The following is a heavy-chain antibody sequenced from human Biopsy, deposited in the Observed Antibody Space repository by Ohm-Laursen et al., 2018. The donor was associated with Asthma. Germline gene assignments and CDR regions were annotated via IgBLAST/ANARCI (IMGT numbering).Heavy chain of an antibody. Sequence: SDTLSLTCTVSGGSINSSTWWSWVRQPPGKGLEWIGEFFHTGSTNYSPSLKSRVTISVDKFKNQFSLNLSAVTAADTAVYYCATLRVYCRGASCFFFNYWGQGTLVTVSS. J-gene: IGHJ4*02. D-gene: IGHD2-15*01. V-gene: IGHV4-4*02. CDR3: ATLRVYCRGASCFFFNY. CDR2: FFHTGST. CDR1: GGSINSSTW.